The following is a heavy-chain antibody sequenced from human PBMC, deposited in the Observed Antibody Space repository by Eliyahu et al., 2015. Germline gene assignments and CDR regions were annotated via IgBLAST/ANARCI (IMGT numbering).Heavy chain of an antibody. J-gene: IGHJ4*02. CDR2: MSDDGGRI. Sequence: QVHLVESGGDAVQPGRSLXLSLCXLWLHLQXHNGMPWVRQAPGKGLEWVALMSDDGGRISYADSVKGRFTISRDNSKNTLYLQMNSLRAEDTAVYYCAKGCSGSSNCYIIDYWGRGTLVTVSS. CDR1: LHLQXHNG. D-gene: IGHD2-2*02. V-gene: IGHV3-30*18. CDR3: AKGCSGSSNCYIIDY.